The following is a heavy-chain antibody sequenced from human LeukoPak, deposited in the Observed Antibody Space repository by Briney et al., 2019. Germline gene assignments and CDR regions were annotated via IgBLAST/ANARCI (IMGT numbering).Heavy chain of an antibody. J-gene: IGHJ4*02. D-gene: IGHD6-19*01. Sequence: SVKVSCKASGGTFSSYAISWVRQAPGQGLEWMGRIIPIFGTANYAQKFQGRVTMTTDTSTSTAYMELRSLRSDDTAVYYCARDNGAVAGTGDYWGQGTLVTVSS. CDR2: IIPIFGTA. CDR3: ARDNGAVAGTGDY. CDR1: GGTFSSYA. V-gene: IGHV1-69*05.